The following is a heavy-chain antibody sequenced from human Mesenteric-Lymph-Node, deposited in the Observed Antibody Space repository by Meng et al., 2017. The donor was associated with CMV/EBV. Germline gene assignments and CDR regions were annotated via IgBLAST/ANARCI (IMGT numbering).Heavy chain of an antibody. Sequence: CNASGGTFSHYSINWVRQAPGQGLEWMGKIYPMLGITNSAQKFQGRVTITADKSTSTGYMELSSLRSDDTAVYYCARVEDSDDHYLDSWGQGTLVTVSS. CDR2: IYPMLGIT. D-gene: IGHD1-1*01. J-gene: IGHJ4*02. CDR3: ARVEDSDDHYLDS. V-gene: IGHV1-69*02. CDR1: GGTFSHYS.